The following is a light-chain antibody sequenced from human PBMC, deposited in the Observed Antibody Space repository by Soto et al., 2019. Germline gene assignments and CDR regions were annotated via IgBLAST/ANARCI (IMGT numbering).Light chain of an antibody. Sequence: DIQMTQSPSSLSASVGDRVTITCRASQGISNYLAWYQQKPGKVPKLMIYAASTLQSGVPSRFSGSGSGTDFTLTISSRKPADVATYYCQKYNSASSPFGPGTKVEIK. CDR3: QKYNSASSP. V-gene: IGKV1-27*01. CDR1: QGISNY. J-gene: IGKJ1*01. CDR2: AAS.